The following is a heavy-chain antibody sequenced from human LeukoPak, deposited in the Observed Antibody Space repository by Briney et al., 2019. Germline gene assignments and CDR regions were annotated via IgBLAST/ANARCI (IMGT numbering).Heavy chain of an antibody. CDR1: VFTFSDYY. V-gene: IGHV3-11*01. CDR2: ISSGCSTI. CDR3: ARERRTSYHYYYYGMDV. J-gene: IGHJ6*02. Sequence: GGSLRLSCAASVFTFSDYYMSWIRQAPGKGLEGISYISSGCSTIYHADSVKDRFTLSRDNAKNSLYLKMDSLRAEDTAVYYCARERRTSYHYYYYGMDVWGQGTTVTVSS. D-gene: IGHD2-2*01.